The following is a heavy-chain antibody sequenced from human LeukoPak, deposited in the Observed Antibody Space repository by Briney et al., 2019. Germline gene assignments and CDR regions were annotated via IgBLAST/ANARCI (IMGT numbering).Heavy chain of an antibody. V-gene: IGHV1-46*01. CDR3: ARESQTLPLFDY. CDR2: INPSGGST. CDR1: GYTFTSYY. J-gene: IGHJ4*02. Sequence: GASVKVSCKASGYTFTSYYMHWVRQAPGQGLEWMGIINPSGGSTSYAQKFQGRVTMIRDTSTSTVYMELSSLRSEDTAVYYCARESQTLPLFDYWGQGTLVTVSS.